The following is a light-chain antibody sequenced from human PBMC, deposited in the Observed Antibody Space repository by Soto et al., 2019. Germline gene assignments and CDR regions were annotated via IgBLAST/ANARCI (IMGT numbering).Light chain of an antibody. V-gene: IGKV3-15*01. Sequence: EIVITQYPDTLSLSPGERASLSCMAITLVGSSMAWYHQKPCQPPRLLIYGSSTRAAGVTARFSGSGSGTEFTLTISSLQSEDFAVYYCQQYNNWPQTFGQGTKVDIK. CDR2: GSS. J-gene: IGKJ1*01. CDR1: TLVGSS. CDR3: QQYNNWPQT.